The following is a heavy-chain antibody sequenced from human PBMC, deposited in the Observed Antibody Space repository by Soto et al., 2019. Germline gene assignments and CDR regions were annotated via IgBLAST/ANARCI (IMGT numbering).Heavy chain of an antibody. Sequence: QVHLVQSGAEVKKPGASVKVSCKASGYIFSTYTMHWVRQAPGQRLEWMGWINAANGNTKHSQNFQGRVTISRDTSASTAYLELSSLRSEDTAVYYCARVSFETSGYADYWGQGTLVTVSS. CDR1: GYIFSTYT. V-gene: IGHV1-3*01. D-gene: IGHD3-22*01. CDR3: ARVSFETSGYADY. CDR2: INAANGNT. J-gene: IGHJ4*02.